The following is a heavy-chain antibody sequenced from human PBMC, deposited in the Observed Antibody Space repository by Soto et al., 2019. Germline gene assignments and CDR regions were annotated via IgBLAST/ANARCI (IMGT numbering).Heavy chain of an antibody. CDR2: TYYRSKWYY. Sequence: PSQTLSLTCAITGDSVSSNSAGWSWVRQSPSRGLEWLGRTYYRSKWYYEYAVSVRGRITINPDTSKNQYSLQLNSVTPEDTAVYFCARGAQYSRRIFDSWGQGTLLTVSS. V-gene: IGHV6-1*01. CDR1: GDSVSSNSAG. CDR3: ARGAQYSRRIFDS. J-gene: IGHJ4*01. D-gene: IGHD1-26*01.